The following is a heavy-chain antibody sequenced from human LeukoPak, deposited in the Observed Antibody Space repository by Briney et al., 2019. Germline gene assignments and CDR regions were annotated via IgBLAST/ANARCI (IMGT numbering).Heavy chain of an antibody. D-gene: IGHD2-15*01. CDR1: GYTFNSYG. CDR2: ISAYNGNT. CDR3: ARSGAVVVVAADLDY. V-gene: IGHV1-18*01. Sequence: GASVKVSCKASGYTFNSYGISWVRQAPGQGLEWMGWISAYNGNTNYAQKLQGRVTMTTDTSTSTAYMELRSLRSDDTAVYYCARSGAVVVVAADLDYWGQGTLVTVSS. J-gene: IGHJ4*02.